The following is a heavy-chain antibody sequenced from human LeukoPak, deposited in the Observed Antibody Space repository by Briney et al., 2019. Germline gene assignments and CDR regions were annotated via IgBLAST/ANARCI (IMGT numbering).Heavy chain of an antibody. D-gene: IGHD6-13*01. CDR3: ARGGAAQQLVLSWFDP. CDR2: INPSGGST. CDR1: GYTFTSYY. V-gene: IGHV1-46*03. Sequence: ASVKVSCKASGYTFTSYYMHWVRQAPGQGLEWMGIINPSGGSTSYAQKFQGRVTMTRDTSTSTVYTELSSLRSEDTAVYYCARGGAAQQLVLSWFDPWGQGTLVTVSS. J-gene: IGHJ5*02.